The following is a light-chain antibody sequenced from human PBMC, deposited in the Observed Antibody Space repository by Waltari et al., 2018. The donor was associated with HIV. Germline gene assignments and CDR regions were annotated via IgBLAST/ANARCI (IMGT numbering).Light chain of an antibody. CDR3: LQSSNTPLT. CDR1: QNIDNF. J-gene: IGKJ3*01. Sequence: DIQMTQSPSSLSASVGDRVTLTCRASQNIDNFLNWFQQKPGKAPKLLIQAASSLQSGVPSRFSGSGSGTDFSLTISSLQPEDFATYYCLQSSNTPLTFGPGTKVDIK. CDR2: AAS. V-gene: IGKV1-39*01.